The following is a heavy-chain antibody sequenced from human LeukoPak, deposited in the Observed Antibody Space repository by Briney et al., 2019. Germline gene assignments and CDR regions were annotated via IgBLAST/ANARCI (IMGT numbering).Heavy chain of an antibody. J-gene: IGHJ4*02. V-gene: IGHV3-23*01. CDR3: AKVGISSSGWPFDY. Sequence: PGGSLRLSCAASGFTFSSYAMSWVRQAPGKGLEWVSAISGSGGGTYYADSVKGRFTISRDNSKNTLYLQMNSLRAEDTAVYYCAKVGISSSGWPFDYWGQGTLVTVSS. CDR2: ISGSGGGT. CDR1: GFTFSSYA. D-gene: IGHD6-19*01.